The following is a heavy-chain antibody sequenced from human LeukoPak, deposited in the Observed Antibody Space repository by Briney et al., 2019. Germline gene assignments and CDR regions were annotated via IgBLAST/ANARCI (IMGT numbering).Heavy chain of an antibody. CDR1: GFTFSSYG. CDR3: AKNRRASGDYAGAFDY. D-gene: IGHD4-17*01. Sequence: GGSLRLSCAAYGFTFSSYGIHWVRQAPGKELEWVAFIGYDRNSKHYADSVKGRFTISGDNSKNTLYLQMNSLRTEDTAVYYCAKNRRASGDYAGAFDYWGQGTLVTVSS. J-gene: IGHJ4*02. CDR2: IGYDRNSK. V-gene: IGHV3-30*02.